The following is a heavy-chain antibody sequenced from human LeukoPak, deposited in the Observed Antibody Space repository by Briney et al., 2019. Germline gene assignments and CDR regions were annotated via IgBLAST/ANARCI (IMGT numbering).Heavy chain of an antibody. D-gene: IGHD4-23*01. CDR2: IYYSGST. Sequence: SETLSLTCTVSGGSISSYYWSWIRQPPGKGLEWIGYIYYSGSTNYNPSLKSRVTISVDTSKNQFSLKLSSVTAADTAVYYCARHGGGNGEYFFDNWGHGTLVTVSS. V-gene: IGHV4-59*08. CDR1: GGSISSYY. CDR3: ARHGGGNGEYFFDN. J-gene: IGHJ4*01.